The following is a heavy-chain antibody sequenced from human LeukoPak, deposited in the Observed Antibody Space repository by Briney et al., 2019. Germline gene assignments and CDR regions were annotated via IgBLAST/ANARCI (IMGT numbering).Heavy chain of an antibody. Sequence: SETLSLTCTVSGDSINNDYWTWIRQPPGKRLEWIGYIYDWSTNYSPSLESRVTISADTSKNQFSLKMTSVTAADTAVYYCAREGSDWDPFDYWGQGTLVTVSS. CDR1: GDSINNDY. D-gene: IGHD6-19*01. CDR3: AREGSDWDPFDY. V-gene: IGHV4-59*01. CDR2: IYDWST. J-gene: IGHJ4*02.